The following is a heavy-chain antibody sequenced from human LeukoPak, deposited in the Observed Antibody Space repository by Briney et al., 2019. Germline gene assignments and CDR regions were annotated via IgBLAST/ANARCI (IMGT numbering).Heavy chain of an antibody. CDR3: ARLSSRILTGYYLGGYFDY. CDR2: IYPGDSDN. J-gene: IGHJ4*02. Sequence: GESLKISCKGSGYSFTSYWSGWVRQMPGKGLELMGIIYPGDSDNRYSPSFQGQVTISADKSISTAYLQWSSLKTSDTAMYYCARLSSRILTGYYLGGYFDYWGQGTLVTVSS. V-gene: IGHV5-51*01. CDR1: GYSFTSYW. D-gene: IGHD3-9*01.